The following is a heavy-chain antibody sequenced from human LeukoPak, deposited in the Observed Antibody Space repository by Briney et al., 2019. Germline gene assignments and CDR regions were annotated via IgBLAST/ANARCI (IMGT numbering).Heavy chain of an antibody. Sequence: GGSLRLSCAASGFTFSSYSMNWVRQAPGKGLEWVSYISSSSTIYYADSVKGRFTISRDNAKNSLYLQMNSLRAEDTAVYYCARSLIVVVTHFDYWGQGTLVTVSS. CDR1: GFTFSSYS. D-gene: IGHD3-22*01. CDR3: ARSLIVVVTHFDY. J-gene: IGHJ4*02. CDR2: ISSSSTI. V-gene: IGHV3-48*01.